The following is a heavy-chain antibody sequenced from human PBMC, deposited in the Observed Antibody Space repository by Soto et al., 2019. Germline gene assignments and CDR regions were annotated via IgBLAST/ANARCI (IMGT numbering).Heavy chain of an antibody. V-gene: IGHV3-74*01. CDR1: GFTFSMSW. CDR3: IRGPLPGSSGTGAH. CDR2: ISDDGTTT. J-gene: IGHJ4*02. D-gene: IGHD3-10*01. Sequence: GGSLRLSCVVSGFTFSMSWMHWVRQVQGQRPFWVSRISDDGTTTNYADSVRGRFTIPSANSTYTLYLQMNNLKPDDTAIYYCIRGPLPGSSGTGAHGGQGT.